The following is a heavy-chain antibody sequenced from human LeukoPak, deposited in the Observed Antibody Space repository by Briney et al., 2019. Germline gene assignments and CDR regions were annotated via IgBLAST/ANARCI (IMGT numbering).Heavy chain of an antibody. V-gene: IGHV3-15*01. D-gene: IGHD1-26*01. J-gene: IGHJ4*02. CDR1: GFTFSNAW. CDR2: IKSKADGGTT. CDR3: TTDPYSGNSFDY. Sequence: GGTLRLSCAASGFTFSNAWMSWVRQAPGKGLECVGRIKSKADGGTTDYAAPVKGRFTISRDDSKNTLYLQINSLRTEDTAVYYCTTDPYSGNSFDYWGQGTLVTVSS.